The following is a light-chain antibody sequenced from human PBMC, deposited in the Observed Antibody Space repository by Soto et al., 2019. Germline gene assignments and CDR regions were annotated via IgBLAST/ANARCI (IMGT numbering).Light chain of an antibody. CDR3: QHYNTYPWT. V-gene: IGKV1-5*03. Sequence: DIQMTQSPSTLSASLGDTVTITCRASERVMSWLAWYQHKPGKAPNLLIHKASHLESGVPSRFSGSGSGTEFTLTISSLQPGDFATYYCQHYNTYPWTFGQGTKVDIK. J-gene: IGKJ1*01. CDR2: KAS. CDR1: ERVMSW.